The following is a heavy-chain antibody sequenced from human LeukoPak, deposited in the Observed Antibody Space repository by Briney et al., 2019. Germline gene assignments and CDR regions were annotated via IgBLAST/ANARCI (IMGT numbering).Heavy chain of an antibody. J-gene: IGHJ3*01. Sequence: PGGSLRLSCAASGFTFDDYAMNWVRQVPGKGLEWVSGIRWSSDTIGYADSVKGRFTFSRDNAKNSLYLQMNSLRAEDTALYYCVKAYHDSNGYAAFDVWGQGTMVTVSS. CDR1: GFTFDDYA. V-gene: IGHV3-9*01. CDR3: VKAYHDSNGYAAFDV. D-gene: IGHD3-22*01. CDR2: IRWSSDTI.